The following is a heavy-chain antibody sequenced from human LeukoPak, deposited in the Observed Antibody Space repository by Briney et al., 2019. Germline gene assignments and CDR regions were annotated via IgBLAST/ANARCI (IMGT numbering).Heavy chain of an antibody. Sequence: TSETLSLTCTVSGGSISSSYWSWIRQPPGKGLEWIGYIYYSGSTNYNPSLKSRVTISVDTSKNQFSLKLSSVTAADTAVYYCAGRSITIFGVVGSYYYYYMDVWGKGTTVTVSS. CDR2: IYYSGST. CDR1: GGSISSSY. V-gene: IGHV4-59*01. D-gene: IGHD3-3*01. J-gene: IGHJ6*03. CDR3: AGRSITIFGVVGSYYYYYMDV.